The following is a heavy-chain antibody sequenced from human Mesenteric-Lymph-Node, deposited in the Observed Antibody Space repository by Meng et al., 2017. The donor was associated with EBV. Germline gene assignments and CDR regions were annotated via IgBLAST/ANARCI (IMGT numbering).Heavy chain of an antibody. CDR2: VIPIFGTA. CDR1: GGTFSRCA. CDR3: ARSEGWLSLESRVGTYYFDY. J-gene: IGHJ4*02. D-gene: IGHD1-14*01. V-gene: IGHV1-69*01. Sequence: LVQFGAGVKKPGSSVKVSCKASGGTFSRCAFSWVRQAPGQGLEWMGGVIPIFGTANYAQKFQGRVTITADESTSTAYMELSSLRSEDTAVYYCARSEGWLSLESRVGTYYFDYWGQGTLVTVSS.